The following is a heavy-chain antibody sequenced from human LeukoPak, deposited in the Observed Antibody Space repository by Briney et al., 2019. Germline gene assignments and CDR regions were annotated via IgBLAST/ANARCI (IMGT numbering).Heavy chain of an antibody. Sequence: SETLSLTCSVSGGSMRSSSYYWRWIRQPPGKGLEWIGSIYYSGSTYYNPSLKSRVTISVDTSKNQFSLNLSSVTAADTAVYCCARLRTAAFTDVWGQGTTVTVS. J-gene: IGHJ6*02. CDR3: ARLRTAAFTDV. CDR1: GGSMRSSSYY. D-gene: IGHD1-1*01. CDR2: IYYSGST. V-gene: IGHV4-39*01.